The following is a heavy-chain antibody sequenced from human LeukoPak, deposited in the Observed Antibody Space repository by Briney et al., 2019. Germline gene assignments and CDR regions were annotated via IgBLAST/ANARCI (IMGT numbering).Heavy chain of an antibody. V-gene: IGHV3-20*04. J-gene: IGHJ4*02. D-gene: IGHD3-10*01. CDR3: ARDLSATWFSLVF. Sequence: PGGSLRLSCATSGLSIADYGMSWVRHVPGKGLEWVAGISWDGASGYSDSVKGRFTISRDNAKNSLYLQMIGLRGEDTAIYFCARDLSATWFSLVFWGQGALVTVSS. CDR1: GLSIADYG. CDR2: ISWDGAS.